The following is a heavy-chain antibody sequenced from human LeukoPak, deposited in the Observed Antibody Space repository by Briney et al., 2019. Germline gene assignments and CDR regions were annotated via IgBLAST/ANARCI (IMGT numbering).Heavy chain of an antibody. J-gene: IGHJ4*02. D-gene: IGHD5-24*01. Sequence: GGSLRLSCAASGFTFNTYAMSWVRQVPGKGLEWVSAISGSGGSTYYADSVKGRFTISRDNSKNTLYLQMNSLRAVDTAVYYCAKDDGWVQYANWGQGTLVTVSS. V-gene: IGHV3-23*01. CDR1: GFTFNTYA. CDR3: AKDDGWVQYAN. CDR2: ISGSGGST.